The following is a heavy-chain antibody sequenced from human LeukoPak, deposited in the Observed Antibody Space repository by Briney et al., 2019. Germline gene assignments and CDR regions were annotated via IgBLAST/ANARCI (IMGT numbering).Heavy chain of an antibody. CDR2: IKQDGSEK. D-gene: IGHD3-9*01. CDR1: GFTFSSYS. J-gene: IGHJ4*02. V-gene: IGHV3-7*03. CDR3: AGGTGFIIKD. Sequence: GGSLRLSCAASGFTFSSYSMNWVRRAPGKGLEWVANIKQDGSEKNYVDSVKGRFTISRDNAKNSLYLQMNNLRVEDTVMYYCAGGTGFIIKDWGQGTLVTVSS.